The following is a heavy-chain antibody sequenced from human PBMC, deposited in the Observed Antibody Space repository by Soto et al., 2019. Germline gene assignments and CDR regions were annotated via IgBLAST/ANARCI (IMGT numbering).Heavy chain of an antibody. Sequence: SETLSLTCTVSGGSISSGGYYWSWIRQHPGKGLEWIGYIYYSGSTYYNPSLKSRVTISVDTSKNQFSLKLSSMTAADTAVYYCARTLLGVVTAIDYWGQGTLVTVSS. CDR2: IYYSGST. CDR3: ARTLLGVVTAIDY. D-gene: IGHD2-21*02. CDR1: GGSISSGGYY. J-gene: IGHJ4*02. V-gene: IGHV4-31*03.